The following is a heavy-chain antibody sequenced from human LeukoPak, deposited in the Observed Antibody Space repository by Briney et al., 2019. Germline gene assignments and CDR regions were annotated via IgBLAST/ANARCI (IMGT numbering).Heavy chain of an antibody. J-gene: IGHJ4*02. CDR2: IYYSGST. V-gene: IGHV4-30-4*08. CDR1: GGSISSGDYY. Sequence: SETLSLTCTVSGGSISSGDYYWSWIRQPPGKGLEWIGYIYYSGSTYYNPSLKSRVTISVDTSKNQFSLKLSSVTAADTAVYYCASSPPPNKELPFDYWGQGTLVTVSS. D-gene: IGHD3-10*01. CDR3: ASSPPPNKELPFDY.